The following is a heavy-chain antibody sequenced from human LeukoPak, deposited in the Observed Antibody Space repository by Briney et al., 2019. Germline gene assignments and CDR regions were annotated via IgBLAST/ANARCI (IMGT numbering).Heavy chain of an antibody. V-gene: IGHV4-39*01. Sequence: PSETLSLTCTVSGGSISSSSYYWGWIRQPPGKGLEWIGSIYYSGSTYYNQSPKSRVTISVDTSKNQFSLKLSSVTAADTAVYYCARASYDFLTAYYIDYWGLGTLVTVTS. J-gene: IGHJ4*02. CDR1: GGSISSSSYY. D-gene: IGHD3-9*01. CDR3: ARASYDFLTAYYIDY. CDR2: IYYSGST.